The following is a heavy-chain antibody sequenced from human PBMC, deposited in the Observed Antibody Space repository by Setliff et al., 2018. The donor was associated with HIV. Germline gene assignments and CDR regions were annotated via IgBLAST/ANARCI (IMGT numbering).Heavy chain of an antibody. Sequence: GESLTISCAASGFTFSSYWMHWVRQVPGKGLVWVSRINSDGHITTFADSVKGRFTISRDNAKNTLYLQMNSLTAGDTAVYYCASDGGWGLRGGVDVWGQGTMVTVSS. J-gene: IGHJ3*01. V-gene: IGHV3-74*03. D-gene: IGHD2-21*01. CDR2: INSDGHIT. CDR3: ASDGGWGLRGGVDV. CDR1: GFTFSSYW.